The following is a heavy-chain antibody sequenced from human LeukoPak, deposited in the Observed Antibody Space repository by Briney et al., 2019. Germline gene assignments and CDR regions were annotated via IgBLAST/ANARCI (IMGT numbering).Heavy chain of an antibody. CDR1: EFTYG. V-gene: IGHV3-23*01. Sequence: GGSLRLSCAASEFTYGMNWVRQAPGKGLECVSAISSSGSNTYYADSVKGRFTISRDNSKNTLYLQMNSLRAEDTAVYYCAREVGYSSGQIDYWGQGTLVTVSS. J-gene: IGHJ4*02. CDR2: ISSSGSNT. D-gene: IGHD6-19*01. CDR3: AREVGYSSGQIDY.